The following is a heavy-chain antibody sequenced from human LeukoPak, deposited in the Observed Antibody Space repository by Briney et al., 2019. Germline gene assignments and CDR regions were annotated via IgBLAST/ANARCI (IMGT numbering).Heavy chain of an antibody. V-gene: IGHV4-59*01. D-gene: IGHD1-14*01. CDR3: ARARGRWNQFDY. J-gene: IGHJ4*02. CDR1: DGSITSYY. CDR2: IYYGENT. Sequence: SETLSLTCTVSDGSITSYYWSWIRQPPGKGLEWIGYIYYGENTNYNPSLKSRVTISVDTSKKQFSLKLTSVTAGDTAVYYCARARGRWNQFDYWGQGALVTVSS.